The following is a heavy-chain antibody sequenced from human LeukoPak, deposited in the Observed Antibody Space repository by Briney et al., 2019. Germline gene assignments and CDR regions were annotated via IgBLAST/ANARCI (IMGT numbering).Heavy chain of an antibody. V-gene: IGHV4-39*07. CDR1: GGSISSSSYY. CDR2: IYYSGST. CDR3: AREAPGIAAAEDEN. J-gene: IGHJ4*02. D-gene: IGHD6-13*01. Sequence: PSETLSLTCTVSGGSISSSSYYWGWIRQPPGKGLEWIGSIYYSGSTYYNPSLKSRVTISVDTSKNQFSLKLSSVTAADTAVYYCAREAPGIAAAEDENWGQGTLVTVSS.